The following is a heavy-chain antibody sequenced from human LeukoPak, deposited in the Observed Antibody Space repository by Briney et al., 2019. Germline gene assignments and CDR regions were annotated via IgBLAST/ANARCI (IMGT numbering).Heavy chain of an antibody. CDR3: ARGEAYDSSGYYYLYPFDY. CDR2: ISGSGGST. J-gene: IGHJ4*02. CDR1: GFTFSSYA. Sequence: GGSLRLSCAASGFTFSSYAMSWVRQAPGKGLEWASAISGSGGSTYYADSVKGRFTISRDNSKNTLYLQMNSLRAEDTAVYYCARGEAYDSSGYYYLYPFDYWGQGTLVTVSS. V-gene: IGHV3-23*01. D-gene: IGHD3-22*01.